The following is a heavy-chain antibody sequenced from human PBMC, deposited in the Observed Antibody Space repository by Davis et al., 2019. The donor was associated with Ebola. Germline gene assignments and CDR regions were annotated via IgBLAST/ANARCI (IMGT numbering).Heavy chain of an antibody. Sequence: GVLKISCAASGFTFSSYSMNWVRQAPGKGLEWVSSISSSSSYIYYADSVKGRFTISRDNAKNSLYLQMNSLRAEDTAVYYCARDLVVVVAANQGWYYGMDVWGKGTTVTVSS. J-gene: IGHJ6*04. CDR3: ARDLVVVVAANQGWYYGMDV. D-gene: IGHD2-15*01. V-gene: IGHV3-21*01. CDR2: ISSSSSYI. CDR1: GFTFSSYS.